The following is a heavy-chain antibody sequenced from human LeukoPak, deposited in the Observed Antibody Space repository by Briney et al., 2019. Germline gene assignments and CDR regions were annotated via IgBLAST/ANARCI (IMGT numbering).Heavy chain of an antibody. J-gene: IGHJ5*02. Sequence: KSSETLSLTCTVSGASISSYYWSWIRQPPGKGLEWIGYIYYTGSTDYNPSLQSRVTISVDTSKNQFSLKLSSVTAADTAVYYCTRGRLWFDHWGQGTLVTVSS. V-gene: IGHV4-59*01. CDR1: GASISSYY. CDR2: IYYTGST. CDR3: TRGRLWFDH.